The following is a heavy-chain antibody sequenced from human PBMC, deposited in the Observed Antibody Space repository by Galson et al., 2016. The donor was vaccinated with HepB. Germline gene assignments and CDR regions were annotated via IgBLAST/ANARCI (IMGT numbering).Heavy chain of an antibody. J-gene: IGHJ6*02. CDR2: IWSDGNNK. CDR3: ARNGDPKYYYYYSIDV. D-gene: IGHD2-21*02. V-gene: IGHV3-33*01. CDR1: GFTFSTYG. Sequence: SLRLSCAASGFTFSTYGMHWVRQAPGEGLQWVAVIWSDGNNKYYAESVKGRFTISRDNSKNTLYLQMNSLRNDDTAVYYCARNGDPKYYYYYSIDVWGQGTTVTVSS.